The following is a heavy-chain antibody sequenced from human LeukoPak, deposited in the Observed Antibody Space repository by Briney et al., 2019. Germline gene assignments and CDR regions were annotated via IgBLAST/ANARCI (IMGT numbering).Heavy chain of an antibody. V-gene: IGHV3-48*03. CDR1: GFTFSSYE. CDR3: ASLTAAAPYYYYYMDV. CDR2: ISSSGSTI. J-gene: IGHJ6*03. Sequence: GGSLRLSXAASGFTFSSYEMNSVRQAPGKGLEWLSYISSSGSTIYYADSVKGRFTISRDNAKNSLYLQMNSLRAEDTAVYYCASLTAAAPYYYYYMDVWGKGTTVTVSS. D-gene: IGHD6-13*01.